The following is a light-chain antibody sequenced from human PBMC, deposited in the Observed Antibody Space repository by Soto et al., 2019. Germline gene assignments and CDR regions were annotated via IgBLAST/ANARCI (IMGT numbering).Light chain of an antibody. CDR1: QRISNY. V-gene: IGKV3-11*01. CDR2: DAS. CDR3: QQHSNWPPIT. J-gene: IGKJ5*01. Sequence: EIVLTQSPATLSLSPGERATLSCRASQRISNYVAWYQQKPGQAPRLLIYDASGRATGIPGRFSGSGSGTDFTLTISSLEPEDFAVYYCQQHSNWPPITFGQGTRLEIK.